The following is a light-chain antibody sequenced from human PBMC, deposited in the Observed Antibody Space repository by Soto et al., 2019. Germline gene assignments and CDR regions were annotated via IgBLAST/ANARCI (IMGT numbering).Light chain of an antibody. CDR2: KAS. J-gene: IGKJ2*01. CDR1: QSISSW. CDR3: KQYNSYPYT. Sequence: DIQMTQSPSTLSASVGDRVTITCRASQSISSWLAWYQQKPGKAPKLLIYKASSLESGVPSRFSGSGSGTEFNLTISNLQPDDFATYYCKQYNSYPYTFGQGPKLEIK. V-gene: IGKV1-5*03.